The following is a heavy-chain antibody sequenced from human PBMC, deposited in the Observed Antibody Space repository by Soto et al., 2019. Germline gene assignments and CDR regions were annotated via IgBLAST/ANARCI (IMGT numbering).Heavy chain of an antibody. Sequence: QVQLQESGPGLVKPSGTLSLTCAVSGVSISSHDWWTWVRQPPGKGLEWIGESLQSGNTNANSSLTSRVTISVDKSKTHFSLSLSSVTVAATAVYYCATRDTSRFYWGQGTLVTVSS. CDR1: GVSISSHDW. D-gene: IGHD6-13*01. J-gene: IGHJ4*02. CDR3: ATRDTSRFY. CDR2: SLQSGNT. V-gene: IGHV4-4*02.